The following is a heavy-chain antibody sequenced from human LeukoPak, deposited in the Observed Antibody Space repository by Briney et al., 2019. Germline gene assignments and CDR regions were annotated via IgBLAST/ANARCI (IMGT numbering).Heavy chain of an antibody. J-gene: IGHJ4*02. CDR3: ACGSGTDDDY. D-gene: IGHD3-10*01. V-gene: IGHV4-34*01. CDR2: INHSGST. CDR1: GGSFCGYY. Sequence: SETLSLTCAVYGGSFCGYYWSWIRQPPGKGLEWIGEINHSGSTNYNPSLKSRVTISVDTSKNQFSLKLSSVTAADTAVYYCACGSGTDDDYWGQGTLVTVSS.